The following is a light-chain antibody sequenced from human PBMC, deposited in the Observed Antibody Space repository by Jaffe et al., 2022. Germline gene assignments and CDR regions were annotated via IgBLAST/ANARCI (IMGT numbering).Light chain of an antibody. V-gene: IGKV3-20*01. Sequence: EIVLTQSPGTLSLSPGERATLSCRASQSVSSSYLAWYQQKPGQAPRLLIYGASSRATGIPDRFSGSGSGTDFTLTISRLEPEDFAVYYCQQYGSSPWGPYALTFGGGTKVEIK. J-gene: IGKJ4*01. CDR1: QSVSSSY. CDR2: GAS. CDR3: QQYGSSPWGPYALT.